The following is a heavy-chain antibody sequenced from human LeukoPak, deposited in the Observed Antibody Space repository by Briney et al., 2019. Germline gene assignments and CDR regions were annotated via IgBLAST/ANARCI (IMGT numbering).Heavy chain of an antibody. J-gene: IGHJ4*02. D-gene: IGHD6-13*01. Sequence: PGGSLRFSCAASGFTFTSYAMTWVRQAPGKGLEWVSTITVSGDSTYYADSVKGRFTISRDNSQNTLYLQMNSLGAEDTAVYYCAKDLGIAAVGTVYWGQGTLVTVSS. CDR1: GFTFTSYA. V-gene: IGHV3-23*01. CDR3: AKDLGIAAVGTVY. CDR2: ITVSGDST.